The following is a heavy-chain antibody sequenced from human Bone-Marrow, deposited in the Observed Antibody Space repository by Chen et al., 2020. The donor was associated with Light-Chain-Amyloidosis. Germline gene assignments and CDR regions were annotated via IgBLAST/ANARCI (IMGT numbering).Heavy chain of an antibody. Sequence: EVQLVESGGGLVQPGGSLRLSCAASGFTFSSYEMNWVRQAPGKGLEWVSYISSSASTIYYADSVKGRFTISRDNAKNSLYLQMNSLRAEDTAVYYCARVGSYDSSGYYFYYFDYWGQGTLVTVSS. CDR3: ARVGSYDSSGYYFYYFDY. J-gene: IGHJ4*02. CDR2: ISSSASTI. D-gene: IGHD3-22*01. V-gene: IGHV3-48*03. CDR1: GFTFSSYE.